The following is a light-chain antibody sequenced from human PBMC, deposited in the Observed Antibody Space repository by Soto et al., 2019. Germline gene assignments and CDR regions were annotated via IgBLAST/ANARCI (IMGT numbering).Light chain of an antibody. CDR2: RNN. CDR1: SSNIGDNY. Sequence: QAVLTQPPSASGTPGQKGTISCSGSSSNIGDNYVYWHQQLPGTAPKLLIYRNNQRPSGVPDRFSGSKSGTSASLAISGLRSEDEADYYCAAWDDSLSGYVFGPGTKVTVL. CDR3: AAWDDSLSGYV. V-gene: IGLV1-47*01. J-gene: IGLJ1*01.